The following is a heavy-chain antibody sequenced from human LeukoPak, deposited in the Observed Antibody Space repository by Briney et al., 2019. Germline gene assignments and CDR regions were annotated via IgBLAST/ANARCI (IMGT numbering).Heavy chain of an antibody. CDR1: GYTLTELS. J-gene: IGHJ4*02. CDR3: ASTTSIAVAGKQGGLFY. V-gene: IGHV1-24*01. Sequence: ASVKVSCKVSGYTLTELSMHWVRQAPGKGLEWMGGFDPEDGETIYAQKFQGRVTMTEDTSTDTAYMELSSLRSEDTAVYYCASTTSIAVAGKQGGLFYWGQGTLVTVSS. D-gene: IGHD6-19*01. CDR2: FDPEDGET.